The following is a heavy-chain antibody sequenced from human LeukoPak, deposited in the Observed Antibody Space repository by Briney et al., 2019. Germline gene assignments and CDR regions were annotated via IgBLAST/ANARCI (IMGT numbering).Heavy chain of an antibody. D-gene: IGHD3-16*02. V-gene: IGHV3-48*03. CDR1: GFTFSSYE. J-gene: IGHJ6*03. Sequence: GGSLRLSCAASGFTFSSYEMNWVRQAPGKGLEWVSYISSSGSTIYYADSVKGRFTISRDNAKNTLYLQMNSLRAEDTAVYYCARGYDYVWGSYRSGPRGDMDVWGKGTTVTVSS. CDR3: ARGYDYVWGSYRSGPRGDMDV. CDR2: ISSSGSTI.